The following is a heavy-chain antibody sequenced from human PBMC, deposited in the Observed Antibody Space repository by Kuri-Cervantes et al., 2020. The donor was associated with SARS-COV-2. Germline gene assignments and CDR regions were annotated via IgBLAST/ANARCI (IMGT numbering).Heavy chain of an antibody. Sequence: ASVKVSCKVSGYTLTELSMHWVRQAPGKGLEWMGGFDPEDGETIYAQKFQGRVTMTEGTSTDTAYMELSSLRSEDTAVYYCARDVRGGSIAARKDYYHMDVWGKGTTVTVSS. J-gene: IGHJ6*03. CDR1: GYTLTELS. V-gene: IGHV1-24*01. CDR3: ARDVRGGSIAARKDYYHMDV. D-gene: IGHD6-6*01. CDR2: FDPEDGET.